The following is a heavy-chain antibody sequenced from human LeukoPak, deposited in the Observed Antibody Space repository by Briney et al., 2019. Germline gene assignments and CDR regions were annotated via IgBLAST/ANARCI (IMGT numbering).Heavy chain of an antibody. J-gene: IGHJ4*02. V-gene: IGHV5-51*01. CDR1: GYSFTNDW. Sequence: GESLKISCQGSGYSFTNDWIAWVRQMPGKGLEWMGVIYPGDSDTRYSPSSQGQVTISADKSITTAYLQWSSLKASDTAMYYCARVAYSGYEVGYWGQGTLVTASS. D-gene: IGHD5-12*01. CDR3: ARVAYSGYEVGY. CDR2: IYPGDSDT.